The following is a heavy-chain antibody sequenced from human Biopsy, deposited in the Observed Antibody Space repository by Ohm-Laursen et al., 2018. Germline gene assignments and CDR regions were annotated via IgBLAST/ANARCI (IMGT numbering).Heavy chain of an antibody. D-gene: IGHD3-22*01. J-gene: IGHJ5*02. CDR3: ARDYDTSGYYYVS. V-gene: IGHV4-39*01. CDR1: GGSISNNNYY. CDR2: IFYRGST. Sequence: PSETLSLTCPVSGGSISNNNYYWGWIRQPPGKGLEWIGSIFYRGSTHYKPSLKSRVNISVDTSKNQFSLKLNSVTAVDTAVYYCARDYDTSGYYYVSWGQGTLVTVSS.